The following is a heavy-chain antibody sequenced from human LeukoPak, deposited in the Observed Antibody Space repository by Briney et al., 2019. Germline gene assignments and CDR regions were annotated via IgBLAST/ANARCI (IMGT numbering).Heavy chain of an antibody. D-gene: IGHD6-19*01. CDR1: GFTFDDYA. CDR3: AKDVALAVAGTLAY. Sequence: PGGSLRLSCAASGFTFDDYAMHWVRQAPGKGLEWVSGISWNSGSIGYADSVKGRFTISRDNAKNFLYLQMNSLRAEDTALYYCAKDVALAVAGTLAYWGQGTLVTVSS. CDR2: ISWNSGSI. V-gene: IGHV3-9*01. J-gene: IGHJ4*02.